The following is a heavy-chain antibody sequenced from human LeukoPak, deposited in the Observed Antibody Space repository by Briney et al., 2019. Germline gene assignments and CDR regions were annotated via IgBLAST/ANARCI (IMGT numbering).Heavy chain of an antibody. CDR1: GFTFSSYA. CDR3: AKVWDTYYYDSSGSFDY. D-gene: IGHD3-22*01. J-gene: IGHJ4*02. CDR2: ISSSGGST. Sequence: GGSLRLSCAASGFTFSSYAMSWVRQAPGKGLEWVSAISSSGGSTYYAESVKGRLTISRDNSKTTLYLQMNSLRAEDTAVYYCAKVWDTYYYDSSGSFDYWGQGTLVTVSS. V-gene: IGHV3-23*01.